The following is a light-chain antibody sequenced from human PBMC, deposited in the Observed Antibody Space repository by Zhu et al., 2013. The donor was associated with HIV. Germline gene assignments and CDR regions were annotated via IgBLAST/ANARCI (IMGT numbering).Light chain of an antibody. Sequence: DIQMTQSPSTLSASVGDRVTITCRASQSIDDWLAWYQQKPGEAPKLLIYKASTLASGVPSRFSGSGSGTEFTLIISSLQPDDFATYYCQQYKSYSQTFGQGTKVEIK. CDR3: QQYKSYSQT. J-gene: IGKJ1*01. V-gene: IGKV1-5*03. CDR2: KAS. CDR1: QSIDDW.